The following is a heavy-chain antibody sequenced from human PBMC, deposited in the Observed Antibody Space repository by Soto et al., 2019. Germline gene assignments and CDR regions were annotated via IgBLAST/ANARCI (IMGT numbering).Heavy chain of an antibody. D-gene: IGHD2-21*02. CDR1: GFNVNSDY. CDR3: TRDGRGLGRLSLFEY. V-gene: IGHV3-53*01. CDR2: IYSGETT. Sequence: VQLVESGGGLIHPGGSLRLSCAASGFNVNSDYMNWVRQTPGKGLEWVASIYSGETTYYADSVRGRFTISSDKSKNTLYFQLNSLRIEDTAVYYCTRDGRGLGRLSLFEYWGQGVLVTVSS. J-gene: IGHJ4*02.